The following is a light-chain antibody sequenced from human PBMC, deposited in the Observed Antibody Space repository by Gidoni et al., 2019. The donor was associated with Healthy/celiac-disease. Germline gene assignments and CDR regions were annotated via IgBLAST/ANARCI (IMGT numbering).Light chain of an antibody. CDR2: EGS. Sequence: QSALTQPATVSGSPGQSITISCPGTSSDVGSYNLVSLYLQHPGKAPQLMLYEGSKRPSGVSHRFSGSKSGNTASLTTSGLQAEDEADYYCCSYAGSSTFVFGTGTKVTVL. CDR3: CSYAGSSTFV. J-gene: IGLJ1*01. V-gene: IGLV2-23*01. CDR1: SSDVGSYNL.